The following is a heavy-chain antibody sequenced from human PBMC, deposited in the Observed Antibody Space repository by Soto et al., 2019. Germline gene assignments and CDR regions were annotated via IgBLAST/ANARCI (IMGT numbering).Heavy chain of an antibody. J-gene: IGHJ6*02. Sequence: PSETLSLPCTVSGGSLSSYYWSWIRQPPGKGLEWIGYIYYSGSTNYNPSLKSRVTISVDTSKNQFSLKLSSVTAADTAVYYCARARNYYYYGMDVWGQGTTVTVSS. V-gene: IGHV4-59*01. CDR1: GGSLSSYY. CDR3: ARARNYYYYGMDV. D-gene: IGHD6-6*01. CDR2: IYYSGST.